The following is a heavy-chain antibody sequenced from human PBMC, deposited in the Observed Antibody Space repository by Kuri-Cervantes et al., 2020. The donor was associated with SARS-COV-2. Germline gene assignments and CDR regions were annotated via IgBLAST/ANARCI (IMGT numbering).Heavy chain of an antibody. Sequence: GESLKISCAASGFIFIDYHMTWIRQAPGKGLQWISYISSGGTRIYYADALEGRFTISRDNAKNSLYLQMNSLRAEDTAVYYCARENYGDYLAYWGQGTLVTVS. D-gene: IGHD4-17*01. J-gene: IGHJ4*02. V-gene: IGHV3-11*04. CDR2: ISSGGTRI. CDR1: GFIFIDYH. CDR3: ARENYGDYLAY.